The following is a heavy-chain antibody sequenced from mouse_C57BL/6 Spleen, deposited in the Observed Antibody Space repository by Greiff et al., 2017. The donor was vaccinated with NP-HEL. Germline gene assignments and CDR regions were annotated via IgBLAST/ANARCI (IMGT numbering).Heavy chain of an antibody. Sequence: QVQLQQPGAELVKPGASVKLSCKASGYTFTSYWMHWVKQRPGQGLEWIGMIHPNSGSTDYNEKFTSKATLTVDKSSSTAYMQLSSLTSEDSAVYYCARDGYYEAMDYWGQGTSVTVSS. D-gene: IGHD2-3*01. J-gene: IGHJ4*01. CDR3: ARDGYYEAMDY. V-gene: IGHV1-64*01. CDR2: IHPNSGST. CDR1: GYTFTSYW.